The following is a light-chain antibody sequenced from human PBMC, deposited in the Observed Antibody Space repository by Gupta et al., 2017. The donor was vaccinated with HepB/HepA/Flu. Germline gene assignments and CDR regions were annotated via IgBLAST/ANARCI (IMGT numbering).Light chain of an antibody. V-gene: IGKV2D-29*01. CDR3: LHTVELPRT. Sequence: DIGMTQPPLSLSVTPGQPASISCKSSESLLHSNGKTYLSWYLQKPGQHPQLLFYEVSNRFSGVPDRFSGSGSGTDFTLEISRVEADDVGIYYCLHTVELPRTFGQGTRVEIK. J-gene: IGKJ1*01. CDR2: EVS. CDR1: ESLLHSNGKTY.